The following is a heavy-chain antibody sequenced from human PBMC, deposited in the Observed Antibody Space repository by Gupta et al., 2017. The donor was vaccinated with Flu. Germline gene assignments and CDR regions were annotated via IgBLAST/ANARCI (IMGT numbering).Heavy chain of an antibody. CDR3: ARDHFYDFWSGYSWFDP. J-gene: IGHJ5*02. V-gene: IGHV3-21*01. D-gene: IGHD3-3*01. CDR2: ISSSSRYR. CDR1: GFTFSSYS. Sequence: EVQLVESGGGLVKPGGSLRLSCAASGFTFSSYSMNWVRQAPGKGLEWVSSISSSSRYRYYADSVKGRLTISRDNAKNSLYLQMNSLRAEDTAVYYCARDHFYDFWSGYSWFDPWGEGTRGTVSA.